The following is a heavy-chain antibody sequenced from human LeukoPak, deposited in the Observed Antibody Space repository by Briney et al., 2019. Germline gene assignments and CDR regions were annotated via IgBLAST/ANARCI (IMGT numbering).Heavy chain of an antibody. CDR2: ISGYNGNT. CDR1: DYTFTSYG. V-gene: IGHV1-18*01. J-gene: IGHJ3*02. CDR3: ARDKAVADSGWAFDI. Sequence: GASVNVSCKASDYTFTSYGISWVRQAPGQGLGWMGWISGYNGNTNHAQKLQGRVTRTTATSTSTAYMELRSLRSDDTAVYYCARDKAVADSGWAFDIWGQGTMVTVSS. D-gene: IGHD6-19*01.